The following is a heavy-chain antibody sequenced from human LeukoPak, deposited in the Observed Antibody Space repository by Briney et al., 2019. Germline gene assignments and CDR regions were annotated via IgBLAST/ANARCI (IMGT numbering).Heavy chain of an antibody. J-gene: IGHJ5*02. CDR3: AREEGEVRGVINWFDP. Sequence: ASVKVSCKASGYTFTSYDINWVRQVTGQGLEWMGWMNPNSGDTGYAQKFQGRVNMTRNTSISTAYMELSSLRSDDTAVYYCAREEGEVRGVINWFDPWGQGTLVTVSS. CDR2: MNPNSGDT. D-gene: IGHD3-10*01. V-gene: IGHV1-8*02. CDR1: GYTFTSYD.